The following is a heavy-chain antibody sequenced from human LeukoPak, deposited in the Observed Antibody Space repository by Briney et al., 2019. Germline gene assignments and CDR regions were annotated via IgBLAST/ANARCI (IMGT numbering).Heavy chain of an antibody. CDR1: GFTVTTNY. D-gene: IGHD5-24*01. V-gene: IGHV3-66*01. CDR3: ATDNGQMAYVMDV. CDR2: TYSGGLT. J-gene: IGHJ6*02. Sequence: PGGSLRLSCAAPGFTVTTNYMTSVRQAPGKGLEWVSVTYSGGLTYYADSVKGRFTISRDNSKNTLYLQMNSLRGEDTAVYYCATDNGQMAYVMDVWGQGTTVTVSS.